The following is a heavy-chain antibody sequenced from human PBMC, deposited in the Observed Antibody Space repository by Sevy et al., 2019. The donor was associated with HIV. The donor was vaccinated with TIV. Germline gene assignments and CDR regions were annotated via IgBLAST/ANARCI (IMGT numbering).Heavy chain of an antibody. D-gene: IGHD6-13*01. CDR3: ARSPRDSSSWYPPVTSIDY. CDR1: GFTFSDYY. V-gene: IGHV3-11*01. CDR2: ISSSGSTI. J-gene: IGHJ4*02. Sequence: GGSLRLSCAASGFTFSDYYMSWIRQAPGKGLEWVSYISSSGSTIYYADSVKGRFPISRDNAKNSLYLQMHSLRAEDTAVYYCARSPRDSSSWYPPVTSIDYWGQGTLVTVSS.